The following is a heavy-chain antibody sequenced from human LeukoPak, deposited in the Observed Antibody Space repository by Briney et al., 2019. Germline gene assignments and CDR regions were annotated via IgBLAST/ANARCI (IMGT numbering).Heavy chain of an antibody. CDR1: GGSISSGGYY. CDR3: ARGLGYCSGGSCYSGYYYGMDV. V-gene: IGHV4-31*03. D-gene: IGHD2-15*01. J-gene: IGHJ6*04. Sequence: PSETLSLTCTVSGGSISSGGYYWSWIRQHPEKGLGWIGYIYYSGNTYYNPSLKSRVTISVDTSKNQFSLKLSSVTAADTAVYYCARGLGYCSGGSCYSGYYYGMDVWGKGTTVTVSS. CDR2: IYYSGNT.